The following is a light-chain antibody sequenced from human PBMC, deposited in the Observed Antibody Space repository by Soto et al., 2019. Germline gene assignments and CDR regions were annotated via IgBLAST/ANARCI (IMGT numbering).Light chain of an antibody. CDR1: RSVSSY. Sequence: IVLTQSPATLSLSPGERATLSCRASRSVSSYLAWYQQKPGQAPRLLIYDASNRATGIPARFSGSGSGTDFTLTISSLEPEDFAVYYCQQRSNWPPFTFGPGTKVDIK. CDR2: DAS. V-gene: IGKV3-11*01. CDR3: QQRSNWPPFT. J-gene: IGKJ3*01.